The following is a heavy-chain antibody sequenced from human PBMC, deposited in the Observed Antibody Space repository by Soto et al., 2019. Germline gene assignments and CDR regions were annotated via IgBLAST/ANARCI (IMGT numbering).Heavy chain of an antibody. CDR2: IYYIGSS. CDR1: VGSVSRVDYY. V-gene: IGHV4-30-4*01. D-gene: IGHD3-16*01. Sequence: FRTCAEFVGSVSRVDYYWSSIRQPPGTGLEGIGYIYYIGSSYYNPSLKSRVTISVDTSKNKFSLKLSSVTAADTAVDYCARGGMLLSTYYGMDVWGQGSSVPGSS. CDR3: ARGGMLLSTYYGMDV. J-gene: IGHJ6*02.